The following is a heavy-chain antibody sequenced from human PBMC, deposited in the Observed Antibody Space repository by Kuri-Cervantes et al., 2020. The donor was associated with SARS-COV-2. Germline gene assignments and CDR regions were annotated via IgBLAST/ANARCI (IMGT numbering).Heavy chain of an antibody. CDR3: ASRRDAAAGGLYYYYYMDV. J-gene: IGHJ6*03. CDR2: ISGSGGST. Sequence: GGSLRLSCAASGFTFSSYAMSWVRQAPGRGLEWVSAISGSGGSTYYADSGKGRFTISRDNSKNTLYLQMNSLRAEDTAVYYCASRRDAAAGGLYYYYYMDVWGKGTTVTVSS. CDR1: GFTFSSYA. V-gene: IGHV3-23*01. D-gene: IGHD6-13*01.